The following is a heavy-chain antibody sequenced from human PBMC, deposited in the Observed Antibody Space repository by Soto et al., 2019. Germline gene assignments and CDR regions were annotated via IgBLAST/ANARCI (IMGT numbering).Heavy chain of an antibody. J-gene: IGHJ4*02. V-gene: IGHV1-18*01. CDR1: GYTFTSYG. D-gene: IGHD3-9*01. Sequence: ASLKVSCKASGYTFTSYGISWVRQAPGQGLEWMGWISAYNGNTNYAQKLQGRVTMTTDTSTSTAYMELRSLRSDDTAVYYCATVDYDILTGYSPLDYWGQGTLVNVSS. CDR2: ISAYNGNT. CDR3: ATVDYDILTGYSPLDY.